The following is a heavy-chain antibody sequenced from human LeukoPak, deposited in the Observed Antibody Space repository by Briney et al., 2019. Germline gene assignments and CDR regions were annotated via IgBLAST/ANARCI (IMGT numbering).Heavy chain of an antibody. CDR1: GFSLSTSGVG. J-gene: IGHJ4*02. V-gene: IGHV2-5*01. CDR2: IYWNDDK. CDR3: AHSVYYYDSSGYYYQPADY. Sequence: SGPTLVNPTQTLTLTCTFSGFSLSTSGVGVGWIRQPPGKALEWLALIYWNDDKRYSPSLKSRLTITKDTSKNQVVLTMTNMDPADTATYYCAHSVYYYDSSGYYYQPADYWGQGTLVTVSS. D-gene: IGHD3-22*01.